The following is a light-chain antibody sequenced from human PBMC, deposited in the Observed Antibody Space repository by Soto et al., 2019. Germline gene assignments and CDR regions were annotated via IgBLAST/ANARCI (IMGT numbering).Light chain of an antibody. J-gene: IGLJ3*02. CDR2: DVS. Sequence: QSALTQPRSVSGSPGQSVTISCTGSTSDVSGYNFVSWYQLHPGKAPKLIMYDVSRRPSGVPDRFSGSKSGYTASLTISGPQSEDEADYYCCSHAGTYSWVFGGGTKVTVL. CDR1: TSDVSGYNF. V-gene: IGLV2-11*01. CDR3: CSHAGTYSWV.